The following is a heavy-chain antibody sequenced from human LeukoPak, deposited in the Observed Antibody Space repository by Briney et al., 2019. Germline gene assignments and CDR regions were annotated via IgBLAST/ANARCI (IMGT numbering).Heavy chain of an antibody. CDR3: ARGVLTTVSYYMDV. CDR1: GGSVSSHQ. V-gene: IGHV4-59*02. D-gene: IGHD4-11*01. CDR2: IYYSGST. J-gene: IGHJ6*03. Sequence: SETLSLTCTVSGGSVSSHQWSWIRQPPGKGLEWIGYIYYSGSTNYNPSLKSRFTISIDTSNNRFSLMLSSVTAAGTAVYYCARGVLTTVSYYMDVWGKGTTVTVSS.